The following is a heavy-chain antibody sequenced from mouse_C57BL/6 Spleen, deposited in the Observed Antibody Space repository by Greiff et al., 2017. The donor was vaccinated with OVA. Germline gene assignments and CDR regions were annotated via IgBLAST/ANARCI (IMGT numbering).Heavy chain of an antibody. CDR3: ARPSDYYGSPDWYFDV. CDR2: INPRNGGT. V-gene: IGHV1-53*01. D-gene: IGHD1-1*01. CDR1: GYTFTSYW. Sequence: QVQLQQPGTELVKPGASVKLSCTASGYTFTSYWMHWVKQRPGQGLEWIGNINPRNGGTNYNEKFKSKATLTVDKSSSTAYMQLSSLTSEDSAVYYGARPSDYYGSPDWYFDVWGTGTTVTVSS. J-gene: IGHJ1*03.